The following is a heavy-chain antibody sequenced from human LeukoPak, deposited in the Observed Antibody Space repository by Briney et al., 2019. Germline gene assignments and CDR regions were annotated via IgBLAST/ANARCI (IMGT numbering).Heavy chain of an antibody. CDR1: GFRFGRDW. D-gene: IGHD2-2*01. V-gene: IGHV3-7*01. CDR2: VKQDGTEK. Sequence: PGGSLRLTCVASGFRFGRDWISWVRQAPGKGLEWVACVKQDGTEKNYVVSVWGRFTVSVDNGKNSLYLQMNSLRAEDTAKYYCATQDSTKSVLWGRGTAVIVSS. J-gene: IGHJ1*01. CDR3: ATQDSTKSVL.